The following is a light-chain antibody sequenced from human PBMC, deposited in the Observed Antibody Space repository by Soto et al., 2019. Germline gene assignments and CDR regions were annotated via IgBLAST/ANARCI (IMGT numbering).Light chain of an antibody. J-gene: IGKJ1*01. CDR2: ASS. V-gene: IGKV1-39*01. Sequence: IQLPQSPASLSASVGAGVTISCGASQTISRYLNWYQQKPGTAPKLLIYASSTLQSGVPARFSGRGSGTDFTLTISSLQPEDFAHYYCQQTYSNLWTFGQGTKVDIK. CDR1: QTISRY. CDR3: QQTYSNLWT.